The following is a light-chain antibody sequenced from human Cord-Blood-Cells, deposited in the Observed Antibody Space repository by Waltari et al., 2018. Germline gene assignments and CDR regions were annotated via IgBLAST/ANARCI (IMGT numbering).Light chain of an antibody. CDR2: EVS. V-gene: IGKV2D-29*01. Sequence: DLVITKPHPPFSFTPGQRPPTPCNLSQSLLHSDGKTYLYWYLQKPGQPPQLLIYEVSNRFSGVPDRFSGSGSGTDFTLKISRVEAEDVGVYYCMQSIQLPLTFGGGTKVEIK. CDR1: QSLLHSDGKTY. J-gene: IGKJ4*01. CDR3: MQSIQLPLT.